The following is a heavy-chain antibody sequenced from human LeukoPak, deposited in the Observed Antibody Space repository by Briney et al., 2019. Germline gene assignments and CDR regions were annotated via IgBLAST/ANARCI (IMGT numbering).Heavy chain of an antibody. CDR2: ISGSGGTT. CDR1: GFTFSNYA. CDR3: AKDPYRASSGLVDY. D-gene: IGHD5-12*01. J-gene: IGHJ4*02. Sequence: GGSLRLSCATSGFTFSNYAVSWARQAPGKGLEWVSSISGSGGTTYYADSVKGRFTISRDNSKNTLYLQMNSLRAEDTAVYYCAKDPYRASSGLVDYWGQGTLVTVSS. V-gene: IGHV3-23*01.